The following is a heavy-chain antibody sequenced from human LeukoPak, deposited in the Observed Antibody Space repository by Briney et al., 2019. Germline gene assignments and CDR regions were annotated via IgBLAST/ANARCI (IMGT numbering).Heavy chain of an antibody. J-gene: IGHJ4*02. Sequence: GGSLRLSCTASGFTFGDYATSWVRQAPGKGLEWVGFIRSKAYGGTTEYAASVKGRFNISRDDSKSIAYLQMNSLKTEDTAVYYCTSYLMVATDSYDYWGQGTLVTVSS. CDR3: TSYLMVATDSYDY. D-gene: IGHD5-12*01. V-gene: IGHV3-49*04. CDR2: IRSKAYGGTT. CDR1: GFTFGDYA.